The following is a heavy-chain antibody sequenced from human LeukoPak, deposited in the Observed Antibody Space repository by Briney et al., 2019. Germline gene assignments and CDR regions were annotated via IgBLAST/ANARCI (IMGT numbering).Heavy chain of an antibody. CDR2: IKQDGSEK. Sequence: GGSLRLSCAASGFTFSSYWMSWVRQAPGKGLEWVANIKQDGSEKYYVDSVKGRFTISRDNAKNSLYLQMNSLRAEDTAVYYCASFLGELRDNWFDPWGQGTLVTVSS. V-gene: IGHV3-7*01. CDR1: GFTFSSYW. D-gene: IGHD3-16*01. J-gene: IGHJ5*02. CDR3: ASFLGELRDNWFDP.